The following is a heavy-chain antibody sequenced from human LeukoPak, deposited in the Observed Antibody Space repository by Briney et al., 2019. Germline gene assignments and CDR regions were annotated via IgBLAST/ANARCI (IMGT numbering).Heavy chain of an antibody. J-gene: IGHJ3*02. CDR1: GDSVSTNSAA. CDR3: AREVPDAFDI. V-gene: IGHV6-1*01. Sequence: SQTLSLTCAISGDSVSTNSAAWNWVRQSPSRGLEWLGRTYYRSKWYNDYAISVKSRITINPDTSKNQLSLQLNSVTPEDTAVYFCAREVPDAFDIWGQGTVVIVSS. CDR2: TYYRSKWYN. D-gene: IGHD3-10*01.